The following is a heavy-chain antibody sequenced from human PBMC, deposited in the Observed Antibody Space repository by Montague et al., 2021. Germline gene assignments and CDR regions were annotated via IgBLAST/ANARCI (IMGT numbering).Heavy chain of an antibody. D-gene: IGHD3-22*01. CDR3: VAYYYGGGGGSC. V-gene: IGHV4-61*03. CDR2: ICDGGSA. J-gene: IGHJ4*02. Sequence: SETLSLTCSVSGDSVRCGIYHWGWIRQSPGKGLEWIGYICDGGSANYKTSLGSRVTMSLDTSSNYFSLNLRSATAADTAVYYCVAYYYGGGGGSCWGQGTLVTVFS. CDR1: GDSVRCGIYH.